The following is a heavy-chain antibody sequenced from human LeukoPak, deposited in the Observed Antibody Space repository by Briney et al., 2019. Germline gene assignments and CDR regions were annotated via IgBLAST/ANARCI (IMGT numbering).Heavy chain of an antibody. J-gene: IGHJ4*03. V-gene: IGHV3-11*03. CDR3: ARSHSGYSFDS. CDR2: ISDSTTHT. D-gene: IGHD5-18*01. CDR1: GFTFSDYY. Sequence: GGSLRLSCAASGFTFSDYYMSWIREAPGKGLEWVSYISDSTTHTNYADSVKGRFTISTDNAKNSLCLQMDSLRTEDTAVYYCARSHSGYSFDSWGQGTLVTVSS.